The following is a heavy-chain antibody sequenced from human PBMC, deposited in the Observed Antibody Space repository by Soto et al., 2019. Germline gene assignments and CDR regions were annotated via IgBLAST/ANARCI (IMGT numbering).Heavy chain of an antibody. D-gene: IGHD6-13*01. V-gene: IGHV4-59*01. CDR1: GGSISSYY. CDR3: ARENTAAGTFDY. CDR2: FYYIGST. Sequence: LSLTCTVSGGSISSYYWSWIRQPPGKGLEWIGFFYYIGSTNYTPSLNSRFTLSLDTSKNHFPLKLSFVTSADTAVYYCARENTAAGTFDYWGQETLVTVSS. J-gene: IGHJ4*02.